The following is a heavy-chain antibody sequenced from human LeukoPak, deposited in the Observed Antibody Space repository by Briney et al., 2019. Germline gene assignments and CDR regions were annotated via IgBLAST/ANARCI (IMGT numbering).Heavy chain of an antibody. J-gene: IGHJ4*01. CDR1: GYTFTCYG. CDR3: ARSGDIVVVPAAQGYFDY. Sequence: GASVKVSCKASGYTFTCYGISWVRLAPGQGLEWMGWISAYNGNTNYAQKLQGRVTMTTDTSTSTAYMELRSLRSDDTAVYYCARSGDIVVVPAAQGYFDYWVQGTLVTVSS. V-gene: IGHV1-18*04. D-gene: IGHD2-2*01. CDR2: ISAYNGNT.